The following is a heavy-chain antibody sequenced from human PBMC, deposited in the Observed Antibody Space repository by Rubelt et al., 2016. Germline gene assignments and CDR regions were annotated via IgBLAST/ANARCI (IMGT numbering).Heavy chain of an antibody. J-gene: IGHJ6*02. V-gene: IGHV4-39*07. CDR3: ARGIVGATRSSYYGMDV. CDR1: GGSISSSSYY. D-gene: IGHD1-26*01. Sequence: QLQLQESGPGLVKPSETLSLTCTVSGGSISSSSYYWGWIRQTPGKGLEWIGEINHSGSTNYNPSLKSRVTISVDTSKNQFSLKLSSVTAADTAVYYCARGIVGATRSSYYGMDVWGQGTTVTVSS. CDR2: INHSGST.